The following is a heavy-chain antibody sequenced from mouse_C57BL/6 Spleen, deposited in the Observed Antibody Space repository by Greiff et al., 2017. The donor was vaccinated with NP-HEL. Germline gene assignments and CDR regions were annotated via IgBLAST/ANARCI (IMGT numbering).Heavy chain of an antibody. V-gene: IGHV1-81*01. J-gene: IGHJ2*01. CDR2: IYPRSGNT. Sequence: QVQLKESGAELARPGASVKLSCKASGYTFTSYGISWVKQRTGQGLEWIGEIYPRSGNTYYNEKFKGKATLTADKSSSTAYMELRSLTSEDSAVYFCALYYGSSYGYFDYWGQGTTLTVSS. CDR3: ALYYGSSYGYFDY. D-gene: IGHD1-1*01. CDR1: GYTFTSYG.